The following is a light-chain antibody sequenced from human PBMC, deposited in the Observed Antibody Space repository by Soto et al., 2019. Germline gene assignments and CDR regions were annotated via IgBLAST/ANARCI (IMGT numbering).Light chain of an antibody. J-gene: IGKJ4*01. CDR1: QSVSSSY. Sequence: EIVLTQSPGTLSLSPGERATLSCRASQSVSSSYLAWYQQKPGQAPRLLIYGASSRATGIPDRFSGSGSGTDFTLTISRLEPEDFAVYSCQQYGSSPLTFGGGTKVDNK. CDR2: GAS. V-gene: IGKV3-20*01. CDR3: QQYGSSPLT.